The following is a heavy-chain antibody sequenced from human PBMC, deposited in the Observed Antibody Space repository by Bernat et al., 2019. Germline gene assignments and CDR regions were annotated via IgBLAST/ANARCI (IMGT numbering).Heavy chain of an antibody. J-gene: IGHJ3*01. CDR1: SFTFSNAW. D-gene: IGHD3-16*01. Sequence: EVQLVESGGGLVEPGGSLRLSCAASSFTFSNAWMNWVRQAPGKGLEWVGRIKTKTDGGTTDYAAPVKGRFTISRDDSKDTVYLQMNSLKIEDAAVYYCTTLGVLHLWAFDVWGQGTMVTVSS. V-gene: IGHV3-15*07. CDR3: TTLGVLHLWAFDV. CDR2: IKTKTDGGTT.